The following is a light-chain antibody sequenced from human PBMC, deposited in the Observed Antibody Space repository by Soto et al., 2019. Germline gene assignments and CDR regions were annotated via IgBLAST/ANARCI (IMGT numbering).Light chain of an antibody. Sequence: DIQMTQYPSSLSASVGDRVTITCRASQSIRIYLNWYQQKPGKAPELLIFAASSLQSGVPSRFSGSGSGTDFTLTISSLQPEDFATYYCQQSGDTPPWTFGQGTKVDIK. V-gene: IGKV1-39*01. CDR3: QQSGDTPPWT. CDR1: QSIRIY. J-gene: IGKJ1*01. CDR2: AAS.